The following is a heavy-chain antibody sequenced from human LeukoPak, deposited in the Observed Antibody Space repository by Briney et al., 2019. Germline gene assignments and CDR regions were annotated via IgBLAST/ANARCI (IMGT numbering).Heavy chain of an antibody. CDR1: GFTCSSYW. J-gene: IGHJ4*02. CDR3: ARTYSGEFDY. D-gene: IGHD7-27*01. V-gene: IGHV3-74*01. CDR2: INSGGSNT. Sequence: PGGSLRLSCAASGFTCSSYWMHWVRQAPGKGLVWVSPINSGGSNTSYADSVKVRFTISRDNAKNTLDLQRKSLKAEDTSVYYCARTYSGEFDYWGEGTLVTVSS.